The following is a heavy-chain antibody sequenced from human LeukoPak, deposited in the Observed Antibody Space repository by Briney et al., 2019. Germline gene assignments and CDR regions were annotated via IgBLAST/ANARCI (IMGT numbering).Heavy chain of an antibody. J-gene: IGHJ3*02. CDR3: ARPAYTYYYDSSGYAFDI. D-gene: IGHD3-22*01. V-gene: IGHV4-39*01. CDR1: GGSISSSSYY. Sequence: PSETLSLTCTVSGGSISSSSYYWGWIRQPPGKGLEWIGSIYYSGSTYYNPSLKSRVTISVDTSKNQFSLKLSSVTAADTAVYYCARPAYTYYYDSSGYAFDIWGQGTMVTVSS. CDR2: IYYSGST.